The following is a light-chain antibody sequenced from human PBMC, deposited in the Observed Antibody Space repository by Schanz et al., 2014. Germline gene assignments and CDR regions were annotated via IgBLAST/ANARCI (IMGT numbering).Light chain of an antibody. CDR1: SSDVGGYNF. Sequence: QSALTQPPSASGSPGQSVTISCTGTSSDVGGYNFVSWYQQIPGKAPKLMIYKVTQRPSGVPDRFSGSKSGNTASLTISGLQAEDEADYYCSSYASGSTPVVFGGGTKLTVL. CDR3: SSYASGSTPVV. V-gene: IGLV2-8*01. J-gene: IGLJ2*01. CDR2: KVT.